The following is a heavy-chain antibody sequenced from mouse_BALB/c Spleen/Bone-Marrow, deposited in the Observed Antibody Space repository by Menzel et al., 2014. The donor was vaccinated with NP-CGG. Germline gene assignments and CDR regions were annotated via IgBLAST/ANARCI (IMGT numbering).Heavy chain of an antibody. CDR1: GFTFSSYA. CDR2: ISSGGSYT. Sequence: EVQVVESGGGLVKPGGSLKLSCAASGFTFSSYAMSWVRQTPEKRPEWVASISSGGSYTCYPDSVKERFTISRDNAKNTLYLQMSSLRSEDTAMYYCARRRSDLNYFDYWGQGTTLTVSS. V-gene: IGHV5-9-3*01. CDR3: ARRRSDLNYFDY. D-gene: IGHD2-14*01. J-gene: IGHJ2*01.